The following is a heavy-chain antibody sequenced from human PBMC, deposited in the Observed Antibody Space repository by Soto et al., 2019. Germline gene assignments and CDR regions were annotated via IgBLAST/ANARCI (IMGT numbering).Heavy chain of an antibody. V-gene: IGHV1-69*12. D-gene: IGHD3-22*01. J-gene: IGHJ5*02. CDR1: GGTFSSYA. CDR3: ARDRGPSSGYYPYWFDP. Sequence: QVQLVQSEAEVKKPGSSVKVSCKASGGTFSSYAISWVRQAPGQGLEWMGEIIPIFGTANYAQKFQGRVTITADESTSTAYIELSSLRSEDTAVYYCARDRGPSSGYYPYWFDPWGQGTLVTVSS. CDR2: IIPIFGTA.